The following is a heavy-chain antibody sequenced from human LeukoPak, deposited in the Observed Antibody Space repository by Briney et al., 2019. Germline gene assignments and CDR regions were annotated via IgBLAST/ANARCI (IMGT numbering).Heavy chain of an antibody. CDR2: TSDRGDYT. V-gene: IGHV3-23*01. Sequence: GGSLRLSCAASGFTFTSYSMSWVRQAPGKGPEWVSGTSDRGDYTYYADSVKGRFTISRDSSKNTLFLQMNSLRAEDTALYFCARKAQYNGHYPLDYWGQGTLVTVSS. CDR3: ARKAQYNGHYPLDY. D-gene: IGHD1-7*01. J-gene: IGHJ4*02. CDR1: GFTFTSYS.